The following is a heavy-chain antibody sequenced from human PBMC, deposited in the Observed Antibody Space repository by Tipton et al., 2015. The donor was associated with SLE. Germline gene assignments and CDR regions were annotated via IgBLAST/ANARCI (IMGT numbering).Heavy chain of an antibody. D-gene: IGHD3-22*01. CDR3: ATDGSGWPYYFNS. CDR1: GSSITNYW. J-gene: IGHJ4*02. Sequence: QLVQSGAEVKKPGESLKISCKAVGSSITNYWIGWVRQMPGKGLEWMGLIYLGDSDSRYSPSFQGQFTISADKSITTAYLQWSSLKASDTAIYYCATDGSGWPYYFNSWGQGTRVTVSS. V-gene: IGHV5-51*03. CDR2: IYLGDSDS.